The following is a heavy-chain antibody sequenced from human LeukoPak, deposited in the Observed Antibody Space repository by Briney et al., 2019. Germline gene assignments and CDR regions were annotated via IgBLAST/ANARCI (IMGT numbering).Heavy chain of an antibody. Sequence: SETLSLTCTVSSGSISSYYWSWIRQPPGKGLEWIGYIYYSGSTNYNPSLKSRVTISVDTSKNQFSLKLSSVTAADTAVYYCARVSTQLVPVYWGQGTLVTVSS. V-gene: IGHV4-59*01. CDR1: SGSISSYY. CDR2: IYYSGST. J-gene: IGHJ4*02. D-gene: IGHD6-6*01. CDR3: ARVSTQLVPVY.